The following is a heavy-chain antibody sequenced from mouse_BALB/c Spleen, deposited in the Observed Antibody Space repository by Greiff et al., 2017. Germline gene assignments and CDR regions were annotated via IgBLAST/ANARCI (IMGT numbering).Heavy chain of an antibody. Sequence: QVQLKQSGAELVRPGTSVKVSCKASGYAFTNYLIEWVKQRPGQGLEWIGVINPGSGGTNYNEKFKGKATLTADKSSSTAYMQLSSLTSDDSAVYFCARNYYDVFDYWGQGTTLTVSS. CDR3: ARNYYDVFDY. J-gene: IGHJ2*01. D-gene: IGHD2-4*01. CDR1: GYAFTNYL. CDR2: INPGSGGT. V-gene: IGHV1-54*01.